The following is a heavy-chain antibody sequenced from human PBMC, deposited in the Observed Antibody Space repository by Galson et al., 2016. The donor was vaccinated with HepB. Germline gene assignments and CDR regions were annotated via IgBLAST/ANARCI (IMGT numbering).Heavy chain of an antibody. V-gene: IGHV5-51*03. CDR1: GYTFSRQW. Sequence: QSGAEVKKPGESLKISCKGSGYTFSRQWIGWVRQMPGKGLEWMGIIYPGDSEARYSPSFQGQVTFSADKSINIAYLQWNSLKASDSAMYYCATGSSWYSFDCWGQGTLVTVSS. J-gene: IGHJ4*01. CDR2: IYPGDSEA. D-gene: IGHD6-13*01. CDR3: ATGSSWYSFDC.